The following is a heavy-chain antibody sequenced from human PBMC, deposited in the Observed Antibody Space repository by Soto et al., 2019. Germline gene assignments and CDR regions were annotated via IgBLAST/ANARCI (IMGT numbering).Heavy chain of an antibody. CDR3: ARDSSYGSGSYYNEFYWFDP. V-gene: IGHV3-30-3*01. CDR1: GFTFSSYA. CDR2: ISYDGSNK. Sequence: GGSLRLSCAASGFTFSSYAMHWVRQAPGKGLEWVAVISYDGSNKYYADSVKGRFTISRDNSKNTLYLQMNSLRAEDTAVYYCARDSSYGSGSYYNEFYWFDPWGQGTLVTVSS. J-gene: IGHJ5*02. D-gene: IGHD3-10*01.